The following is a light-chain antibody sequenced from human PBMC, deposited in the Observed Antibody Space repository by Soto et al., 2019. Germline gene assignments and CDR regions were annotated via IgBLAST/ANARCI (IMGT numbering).Light chain of an antibody. CDR3: SSATFV. V-gene: IGLV2-11*01. J-gene: IGLJ1*01. Sequence: QSALIQPPSVSGSPGQSVTISCTGTSSDVGSCDYVSWYQQHPGTVPEPMIYNVNTQPSGVPDRFSGSKSGNTASMAIPGLQAEDEAEYYTSSATFVFGTGTKVTV. CDR2: NVN. CDR1: SSDVGSCDY.